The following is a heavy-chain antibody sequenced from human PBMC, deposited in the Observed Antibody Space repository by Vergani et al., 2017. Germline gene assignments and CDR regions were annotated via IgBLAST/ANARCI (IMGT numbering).Heavy chain of an antibody. V-gene: IGHV1-69-2*01. CDR1: GYSFSSSY. CDR2: VDPEDGKT. J-gene: IGHJ5*02. Sequence: EVQLVQSGTEVKKPGATVRISCKVEGYSFSSSYMHWLRQAPGKGLEWMGLVDPEDGKTTYAEKFQGRINITAYTSTDTAYIDLSSLTSQDTAVYYCATPPPIQASWGQGTLVSFSS. CDR3: ATPPPIQAS.